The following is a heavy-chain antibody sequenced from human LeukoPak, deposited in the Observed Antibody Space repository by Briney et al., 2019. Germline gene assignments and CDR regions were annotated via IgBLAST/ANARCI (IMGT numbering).Heavy chain of an antibody. D-gene: IGHD2/OR15-2a*01. V-gene: IGHV3-23*01. Sequence: GGSLRLSCVTSGFSFSTYGMSWVRQAPGKGLEWVSGITANTRGRITYYADSVKGRFTISRDSSKDTLYLQMNSLRAEDTAVYFCARGGYFSFDYWGQGTLVTVSS. CDR3: ARGGYFSFDY. CDR1: GFSFSTYG. J-gene: IGHJ4*02. CDR2: ITANTRGRIT.